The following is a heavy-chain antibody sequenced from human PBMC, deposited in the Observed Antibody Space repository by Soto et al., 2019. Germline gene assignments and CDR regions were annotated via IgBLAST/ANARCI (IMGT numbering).Heavy chain of an antibody. CDR2: IYYSGST. V-gene: IGHV4-59*01. D-gene: IGHD2-2*01. CDR1: GGSISSYY. J-gene: IGHJ6*02. Sequence: SETLSLTCTVSGGSISSYYWSWIRQPPGKGLEWIGYIYYSGSTNYNPSLKSRVTISVDTSKNQFSLKLSSVTAADTAVYYCARDRIVVVPAAHYGMDVWGQGTTVTVSS. CDR3: ARDRIVVVPAAHYGMDV.